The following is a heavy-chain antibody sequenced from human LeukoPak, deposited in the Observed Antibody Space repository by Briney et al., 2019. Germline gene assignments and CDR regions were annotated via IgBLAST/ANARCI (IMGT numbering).Heavy chain of an antibody. CDR3: AVDYGDAFDI. V-gene: IGHV4-59*08. CDR1: GGSISRYY. J-gene: IGHJ3*02. CDR2: IYYSWCT. Sequence: SETLSLTCTVSGGSISRYYWSWLRQPPGKGLEGFGYIYYSWCTNYNPSLKSRVTISVDTSKNQFYLKLSSVTAADTAVYYCAVDYGDAFDIWGQGTMVTVSS. D-gene: IGHD4-17*01.